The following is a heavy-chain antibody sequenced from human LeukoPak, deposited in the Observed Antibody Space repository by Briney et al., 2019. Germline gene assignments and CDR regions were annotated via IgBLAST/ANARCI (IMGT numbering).Heavy chain of an antibody. CDR1: GYIFTSYW. CDR2: IYPGDSDT. J-gene: IGHJ4*02. CDR3: ARATVTTFSWAIPYDY. D-gene: IGHD4-11*01. Sequence: GESLKISCKGSGYIFTSYWIGWVRQMPGKGLEWMGIIYPGDSDTRYSPSFQAQVTISADESISTAYLQWSSLKASDTAMYYCARATVTTFSWAIPYDYWGQGTLVTVSS. V-gene: IGHV5-51*01.